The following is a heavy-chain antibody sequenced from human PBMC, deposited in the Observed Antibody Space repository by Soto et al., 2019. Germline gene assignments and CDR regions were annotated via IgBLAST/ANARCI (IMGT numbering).Heavy chain of an antibody. CDR1: GLTFSSYS. CDR3: ATTPLMITFGGVIADY. CDR2: ISSSSSYI. Sequence: GGALRVPSEPSGLTFSSYSLNWIRKAPGKGLEWVSSISSSSSYIYYADSVKCRFTISRDNAKDSLYLQMNSLRAEDTAGYYCATTPLMITFGGVIADYWGQGTLV. V-gene: IGHV3-21*01. J-gene: IGHJ4*02. D-gene: IGHD3-16*02.